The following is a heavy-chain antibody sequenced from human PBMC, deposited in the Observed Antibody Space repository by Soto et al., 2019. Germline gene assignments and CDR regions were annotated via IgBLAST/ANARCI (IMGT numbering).Heavy chain of an antibody. J-gene: IGHJ4*02. Sequence: GQGLEWMGIINPSGGSTSYAQKFQGRVTMTRDTSTSTVYMELSSLRSEDTAVYYCARDSEDGYNYPSYWGQGTLVTVSS. V-gene: IGHV1-46*01. D-gene: IGHD5-12*01. CDR3: ARDSEDGYNYPSY. CDR2: INPSGGST.